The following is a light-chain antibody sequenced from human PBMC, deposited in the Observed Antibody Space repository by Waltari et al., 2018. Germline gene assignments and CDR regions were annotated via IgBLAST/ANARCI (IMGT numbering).Light chain of an antibody. CDR2: GNT. CDR3: QSYDSGLSGVV. J-gene: IGLJ2*01. V-gene: IGLV1-40*01. Sequence: QSVLTQPPSVSGAPGQRVTISCTRSSSNIGAGFDVHWYQQLPGTAPKLLIYGNTNRPSGVPDRFSGSKSGTSAPLAITGLQAEDEADYYCQSYDSGLSGVVFGGGTKLTVL. CDR1: SSNIGAGFD.